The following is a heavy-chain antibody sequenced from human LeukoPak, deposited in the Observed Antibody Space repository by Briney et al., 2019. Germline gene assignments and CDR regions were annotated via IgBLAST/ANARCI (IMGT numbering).Heavy chain of an antibody. V-gene: IGHV3-23*01. CDR2: ISGSGGST. CDR3: AKDIRVYAWRLDGDY. CDR1: GFTFSSYA. J-gene: IGHJ4*02. Sequence: PGGSLRLSCAASGFTFSSYAMSWVRQAPGKGMGWVSAISGSGGSTYYADSVKGRFTISRDNSKNTLYLQMNSLRAEDTAVYYCAKDIRVYAWRLDGDYWGQGTLVTVSS. D-gene: IGHD2-8*01.